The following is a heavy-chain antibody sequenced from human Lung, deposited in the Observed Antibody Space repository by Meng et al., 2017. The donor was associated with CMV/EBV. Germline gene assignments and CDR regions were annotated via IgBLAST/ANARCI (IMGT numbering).Heavy chain of an antibody. D-gene: IGHD1-14*01. CDR1: GFTFSSYA. CDR3: AKGITN. J-gene: IGHJ4*02. Sequence: GGSLRLSCAASGFTFSSYAMHWVRQAPGKGLEWVAVISYDGSNKYYADSVKGRFTISRDNDKNSLFLQMNNLRSEDTALYYCAKGITNWGQGTVVTVSS. V-gene: IGHV3-30*04. CDR2: ISYDGSNK.